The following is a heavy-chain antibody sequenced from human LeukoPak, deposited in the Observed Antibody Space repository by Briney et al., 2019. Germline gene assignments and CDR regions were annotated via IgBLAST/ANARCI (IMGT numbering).Heavy chain of an antibody. Sequence: PSETLSLTCTVSGGSISSYYWSWIRQPPGKGREWIGYIYYCGSTNYNPSLKSRVTISVDTSKNQFSLKLSSVTAADTAVYYCARGIPYYDFWSGPGDSYYFDYWGQGTLVTVSS. CDR1: GGSISSYY. V-gene: IGHV4-59*01. CDR2: IYYCGST. CDR3: ARGIPYYDFWSGPGDSYYFDY. D-gene: IGHD3-3*01. J-gene: IGHJ4*02.